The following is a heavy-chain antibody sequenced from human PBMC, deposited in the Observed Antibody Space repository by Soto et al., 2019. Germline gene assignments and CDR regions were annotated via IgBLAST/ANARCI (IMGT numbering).Heavy chain of an antibody. J-gene: IGHJ4*02. D-gene: IGHD1-26*01. Sequence: SETLSLTCTVSGGSISGYYWSWIRQPPGKGLEWIGYIYYSGSTNYNPSLKSRVTISVDTSKNQFSLKLTSVTAADTAVYYCARRYGGNFDYWGQGTLVTVSS. CDR1: GGSISGYY. CDR3: ARRYGGNFDY. CDR2: IYYSGST. V-gene: IGHV4-59*01.